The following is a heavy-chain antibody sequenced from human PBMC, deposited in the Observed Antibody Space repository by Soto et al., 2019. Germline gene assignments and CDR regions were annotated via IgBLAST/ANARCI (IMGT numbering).Heavy chain of an antibody. V-gene: IGHV1-18*01. D-gene: IGHD1-26*01. CDR1: GYTFTSYG. CDR2: ISAYNGNT. J-gene: IGHJ4*02. Sequence: QVQLVQSGAEVKKPGASVKVSCKASGYTFTSYGIIWVRQAPGQGLEWMGWISAYNGNTHYAQKLQGRVTMTTDTSTSTPYMELRSLRSDDTAVYYCARDRGSYALDYWGQGTLVTVSS. CDR3: ARDRGSYALDY.